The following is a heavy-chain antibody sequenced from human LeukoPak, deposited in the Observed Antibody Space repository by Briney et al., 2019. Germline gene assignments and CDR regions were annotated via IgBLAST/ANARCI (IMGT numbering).Heavy chain of an antibody. CDR3: AREGAHDAFDI. J-gene: IGHJ3*02. CDR2: MNPNSGNT. V-gene: IGHV1-8*01. Sequence: ASVNVSFKASGYTFTSNDINWVRQATGQGLEWMGWMNPNSGNTGYAQKFQGRVTMTRNTSISTAYMELSSLRSEDTAVYYCAREGAHDAFDIWGQGTMVTVSS. CDR1: GYTFTSND. D-gene: IGHD3-16*01.